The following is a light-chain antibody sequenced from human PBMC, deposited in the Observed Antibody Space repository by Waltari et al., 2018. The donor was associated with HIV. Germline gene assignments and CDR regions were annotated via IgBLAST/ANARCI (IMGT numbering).Light chain of an antibody. V-gene: IGLV1-40*01. CDR1: SSNIGAGYD. J-gene: IGLJ1*01. CDR2: GNS. CDR3: QSYDSRLSGLYV. Sequence: QSVLTQPPSVSGAPGQTVIISCTGSSSNIGAGYDVHWYQQLPGTAPKPLIYGNSNRPSGVPDRFSGSKSVTSASLAITGLQLEDEADYYCQSYDSRLSGLYVFGTGTNVTVL.